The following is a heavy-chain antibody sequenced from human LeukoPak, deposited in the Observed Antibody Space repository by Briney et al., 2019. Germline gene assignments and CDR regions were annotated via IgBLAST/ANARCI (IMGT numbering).Heavy chain of an antibody. Sequence: GRSLRLSCAASGFTFSSYGMHWVRQAPGKGLEWVAVIWYDGSNKYYADSVKGRFTISRDNSKNTLYLQMNSLRAEDTAVYYCASYYDPYYYGMDVWGQGTTVTVSS. CDR3: ASYYDPYYYGMDV. D-gene: IGHD3-3*01. J-gene: IGHJ6*02. CDR1: GFTFSSYG. V-gene: IGHV3-33*01. CDR2: IWYDGSNK.